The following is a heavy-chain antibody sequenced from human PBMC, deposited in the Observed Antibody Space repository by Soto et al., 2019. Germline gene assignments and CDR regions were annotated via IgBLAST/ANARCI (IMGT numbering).Heavy chain of an antibody. CDR2: ISGSGGST. Sequence: GGSLRLSCAASGFTFSSHAMSWVLQAPGKGLEWVSAISGSGGSTYYADSVKGRFTISRDNSKNTLYLQMNSLRAEDTAVYYCAKRSSGYFVGYYYYGMDVWGQGTTVTVSS. CDR1: GFTFSSHA. J-gene: IGHJ6*02. CDR3: AKRSSGYFVGYYYYGMDV. D-gene: IGHD3-22*01. V-gene: IGHV3-23*01.